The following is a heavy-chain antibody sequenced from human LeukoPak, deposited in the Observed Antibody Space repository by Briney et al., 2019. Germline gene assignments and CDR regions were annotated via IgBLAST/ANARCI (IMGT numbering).Heavy chain of an antibody. CDR2: IYYSGST. J-gene: IGHJ4*02. CDR3: ARLYYGDDY. CDR1: GGSISSYY. Sequence: SETLSLTCTVSGGSISSYYWSWIRQPPGKGLEWIGYIYYSGSTNYNPSLKSRVTIPVDTSKNQFSLKLSSVTAADTAVYYCARLYYGDDYWGQGTLVTVSS. D-gene: IGHD3-22*01. V-gene: IGHV4-59*01.